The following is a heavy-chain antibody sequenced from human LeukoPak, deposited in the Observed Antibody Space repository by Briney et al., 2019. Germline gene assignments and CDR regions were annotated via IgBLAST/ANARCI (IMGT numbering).Heavy chain of an antibody. V-gene: IGHV4-59*01. CDR3: ARGTYYYDNSGHYDHYFGP. D-gene: IGHD3-22*01. CDR2: IYHSGST. Sequence: SETLSLTCTVSGGSISAYYWSWIRQPPGKGLEWIGYIYHSGSTYHNPSLKSRVTISLDTSKKQFSLKLSSVTAADTAVYYCARGTYYYDNSGHYDHYFGPWGQGTLVTVSS. J-gene: IGHJ4*02. CDR1: GGSISAYY.